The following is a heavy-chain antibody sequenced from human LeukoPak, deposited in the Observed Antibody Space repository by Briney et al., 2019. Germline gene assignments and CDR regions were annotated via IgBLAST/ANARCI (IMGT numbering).Heavy chain of an antibody. D-gene: IGHD2-2*01. CDR1: GGSFRGYY. CDR2: INHSGSA. V-gene: IGHV4-34*01. Sequence: PSETLSLTCAVYGGSFRGYYWSWIRQPPGKGLEWIGEINHSGSANYNPSLKSRVTISLDTSMKKFSLKLNSVTAADTAVYYCASTERCSTTCPLDYWGQGTLVTVSS. CDR3: ASTERCSTTCPLDY. J-gene: IGHJ4*02.